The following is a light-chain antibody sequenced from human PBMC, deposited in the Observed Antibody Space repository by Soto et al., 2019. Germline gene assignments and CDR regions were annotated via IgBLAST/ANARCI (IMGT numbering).Light chain of an antibody. J-gene: IGKJ3*01. CDR3: QQYGSALFT. V-gene: IGKV3-20*01. CDR1: HNVSSSY. Sequence: IVLTQSPGTLSLSPGERATLSCRASHNVSSSYLAWFQQKPGQAPRLLIYGASIRATGIPVRFSGSGSATDFTLTISILEPEDFAVYFCQQYGSALFTFGPGTKVDIK. CDR2: GAS.